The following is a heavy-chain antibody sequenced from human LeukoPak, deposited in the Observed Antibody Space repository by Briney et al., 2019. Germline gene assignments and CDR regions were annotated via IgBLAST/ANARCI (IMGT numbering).Heavy chain of an antibody. V-gene: IGHV3-23*01. J-gene: IGHJ5*02. Sequence: GGSLRLSCAASGFTFSSYAMTWVRQAPGKGLEWVSGVSGSGGSTYYADSVKGRFTISRDNSKNTLYLQMNSLRAEDTAVYYCAKGPRPYSSRRNWFDPWGQGTLVTVSS. CDR1: GFTFSSYA. D-gene: IGHD6-13*01. CDR3: AKGPRPYSSRRNWFDP. CDR2: VSGSGGST.